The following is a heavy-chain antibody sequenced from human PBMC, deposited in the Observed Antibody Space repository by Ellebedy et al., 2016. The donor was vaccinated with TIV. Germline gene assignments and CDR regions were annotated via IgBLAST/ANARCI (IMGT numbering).Heavy chain of an antibody. Sequence: GESLKISXAASGFTFSDYAMHWVRQAPGKGLEWVAFIYFDGSYKYYADSVKGRFTISRDNAKNSLYLQMRSLRVEDTAVYYCARAAHFYSYGMDVWGQGTTVTVSS. CDR3: ARAAHFYSYGMDV. V-gene: IGHV3-33*01. J-gene: IGHJ6*02. CDR2: IYFDGSYK. D-gene: IGHD2-21*01. CDR1: GFTFSDYA.